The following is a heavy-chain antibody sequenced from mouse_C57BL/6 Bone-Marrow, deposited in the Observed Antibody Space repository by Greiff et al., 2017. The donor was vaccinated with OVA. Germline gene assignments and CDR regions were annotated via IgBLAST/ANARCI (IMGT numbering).Heavy chain of an antibody. J-gene: IGHJ2*01. V-gene: IGHV1-59*01. CDR3: ARDGGWLLLFDY. Sequence: QVQLQQPGAELVRPGTSVKLSCKASGYTFTSYWMHWVKQRPGQGLEWIGVIDPSDSYTNYNQKFKGKATLTVDTSSSTAYMQLSSLTSEDSAFYYCARDGGWLLLFDYWGQGTTLTVSS. CDR1: GYTFTSYW. D-gene: IGHD2-3*01. CDR2: IDPSDSYT.